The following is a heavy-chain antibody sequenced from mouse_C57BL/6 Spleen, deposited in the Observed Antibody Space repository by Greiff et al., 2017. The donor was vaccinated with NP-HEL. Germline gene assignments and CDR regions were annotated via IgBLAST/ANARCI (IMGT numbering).Heavy chain of an antibody. CDR2: LYPGDGDT. D-gene: IGHD1-1*01. J-gene: IGHJ3*01. CDR1: GYAFSSSW. Sequence: VKVVESGPELVKPGASVKISCKASGYAFSSSWMNWVKQRPGKGLEWIGRLYPGDGDTTYNGKFKGKATLTADKSSSTAYMQLSSLTSEDSAVYFCARSRDGFWFAYWGQGTLVTVSA. CDR3: ARSRDGFWFAY. V-gene: IGHV1-82*01.